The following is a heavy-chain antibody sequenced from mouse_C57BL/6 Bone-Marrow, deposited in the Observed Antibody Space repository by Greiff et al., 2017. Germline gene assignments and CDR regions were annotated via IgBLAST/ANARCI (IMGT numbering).Heavy chain of an antibody. Sequence: QVQLQQPGAELVKPGASVKMSCKASGYTFTSYWITWVKQRPGQGLEWIGDIYPGSGSTNYNEKFKSKATLTVDTSSSTAYMQLSSLTSEDSAVYDCARRDYYGSSYGYAMDYWGQGTSVTVSS. CDR2: IYPGSGST. CDR1: GYTFTSYW. V-gene: IGHV1-55*01. J-gene: IGHJ4*01. CDR3: ARRDYYGSSYGYAMDY. D-gene: IGHD1-1*01.